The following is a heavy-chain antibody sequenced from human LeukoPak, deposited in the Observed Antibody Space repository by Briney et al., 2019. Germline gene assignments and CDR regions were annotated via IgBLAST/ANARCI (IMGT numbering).Heavy chain of an antibody. V-gene: IGHV1-2*02. D-gene: IGHD3-22*01. Sequence: GASVKVSCKASGYTFTCYYMHWVRQAPGQGLEWMGWINPNSGGTNYAQKLQGRVTMTTDTSTSTAYMELRSLRSDDTAVYYCARGVYYDSSGYYYPREYYFDYWGQGTLVTVSS. CDR2: INPNSGGT. CDR1: GYTFTCYY. CDR3: ARGVYYDSSGYYYPREYYFDY. J-gene: IGHJ4*02.